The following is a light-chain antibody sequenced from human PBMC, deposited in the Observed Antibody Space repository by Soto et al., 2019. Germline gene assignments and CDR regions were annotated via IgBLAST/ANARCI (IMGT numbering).Light chain of an antibody. CDR1: QSISSW. CDR2: RAS. CDR3: QRYVGYSLT. Sequence: DIQMTQSPSTLSVSVGDRVTITCRASQSISSWLVWYQQKPGKAPKLLIYRASNLQSGVPSRFSGSGSGTEFTLTISSLQPDDFATYYCQRYVGYSLTFGQGTKLEIK. V-gene: IGKV1-5*03. J-gene: IGKJ2*01.